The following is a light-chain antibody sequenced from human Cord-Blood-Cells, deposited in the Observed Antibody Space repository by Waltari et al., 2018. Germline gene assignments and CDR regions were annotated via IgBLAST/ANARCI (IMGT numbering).Light chain of an antibody. CDR2: AAT. CDR3: QQYNGDPLT. J-gene: IGKJ4*01. Sequence: DIQMTQSPSSLSASVGDRVTITCRACQGISNYSAWFQQNPGKAPKSRIYAATSLQSGVPSRFSGSGSGTDVTLTISSLQPEEFATYYCQQYNGDPLTFGGGTRVEIK. CDR1: QGISNY. V-gene: IGKV1-16*01.